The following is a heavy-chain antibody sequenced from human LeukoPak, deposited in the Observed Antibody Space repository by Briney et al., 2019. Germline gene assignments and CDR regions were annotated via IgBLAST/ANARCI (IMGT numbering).Heavy chain of an antibody. CDR1: GGTFSSYA. CDR2: IIPIFGTA. CDR3: AGDSSGWYYFDY. V-gene: IGHV1-69*05. Sequence: SVKVSCKASGGTFSSYAIRWVRQAPGQGLEWMGRIIPIFGTANYAQKFQGRVTITTDESTSTAYMELSSLRSEDTAVYYCAGDSSGWYYFDYWGQGTLVTVSS. D-gene: IGHD6-19*01. J-gene: IGHJ4*02.